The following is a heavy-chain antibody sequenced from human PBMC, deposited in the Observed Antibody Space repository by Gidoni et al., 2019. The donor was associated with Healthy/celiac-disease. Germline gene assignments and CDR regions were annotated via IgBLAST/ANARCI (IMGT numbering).Heavy chain of an antibody. J-gene: IGHJ5*02. Sequence: QLQLQESGPGLVKPSETLSLTCTVSGGSISSSSYYWGWIRQPPGKGLEWIGSIYYSGSTYYNPSLKSRVTISVDTSKNQFSLKLSSVTAADTAVYYCARPSFGSGPKMIWFDPWGQGTLVTVSS. V-gene: IGHV4-39*01. CDR2: IYYSGST. CDR1: GGSISSSSYY. D-gene: IGHD3-3*01. CDR3: ARPSFGSGPKMIWFDP.